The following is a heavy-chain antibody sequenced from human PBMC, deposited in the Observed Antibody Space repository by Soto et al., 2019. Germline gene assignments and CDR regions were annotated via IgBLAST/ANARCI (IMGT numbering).Heavy chain of an antibody. Sequence: SETLSLTCAVYGGSFSGYYWSWIRQPPGKGLEWIGEINHSGSTNYNPSLKSRVTISVDTSKNQFSLKLNSVTAADTAVYYCARDNRSGYYFEYWGQGTPVT. D-gene: IGHD3-3*01. CDR1: GGSFSGYY. CDR3: ARDNRSGYYFEY. V-gene: IGHV4-34*01. J-gene: IGHJ4*02. CDR2: INHSGST.